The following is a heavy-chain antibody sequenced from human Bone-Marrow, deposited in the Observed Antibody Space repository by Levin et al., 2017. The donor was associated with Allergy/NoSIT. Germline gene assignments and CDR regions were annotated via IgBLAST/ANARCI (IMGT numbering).Heavy chain of an antibody. CDR2: ISGSGAGT. CDR1: GFTFRTYA. V-gene: IGHV3-23*01. D-gene: IGHD6-19*01. J-gene: IGHJ4*02. Sequence: GGSLRLSCAASGFTFRTYAMSWVRQAPGKGLEWLSGISGSGAGTFYADSVKGRFNISKDNSKNMVYLQLNSLRVEDTAVYYCAKVGGGWFRNKLDSWGQGTLVTVSS. CDR3: AKVGGGWFRNKLDS.